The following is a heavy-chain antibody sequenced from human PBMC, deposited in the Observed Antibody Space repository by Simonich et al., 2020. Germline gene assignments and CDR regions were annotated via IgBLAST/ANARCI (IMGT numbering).Heavy chain of an antibody. V-gene: IGHV5-51*01. CDR3: ARQRNDFDI. CDR1: GSSFTSYW. Sequence: EVQLVQSGAEVKKPGESLKISCKGSGSSFTSYWVGWVRQMHGKGLEWMGITYPGDYGTRYSPSFQGQVTISAAKSNSTAYLQWNSLKASDTAMYYCARQRNDFDIWGQGTMVTVSS. CDR2: TYPGDYGT. D-gene: IGHD1-1*01. J-gene: IGHJ3*02.